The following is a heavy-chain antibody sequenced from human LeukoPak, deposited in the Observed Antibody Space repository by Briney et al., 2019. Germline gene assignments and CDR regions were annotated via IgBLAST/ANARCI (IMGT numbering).Heavy chain of an antibody. CDR1: GYPYINYD. CDR2: MSSNSGNT. Sequence: ASVKDSFKVSGYPYINYDFNWVRPATGRGFERVRCMSSNSGNTGYAQKFQGRVTMTRDTSISTAYMELSSLRSEDTAVYYCARGVGTKQQMLAYYVACCGQGTLVTASS. CDR3: ARGVGTKQQMLAYYVAC. V-gene: IGHV1-8*01. J-gene: IGHJ4*02. D-gene: IGHD6-13*01.